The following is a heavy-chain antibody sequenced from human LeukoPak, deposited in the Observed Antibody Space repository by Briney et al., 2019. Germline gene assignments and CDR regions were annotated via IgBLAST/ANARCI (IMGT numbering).Heavy chain of an antibody. CDR1: GFTFSSYS. CDR2: ISSSSSYI. CDR3: ARDRRRFGEVNY. Sequence: GGSLRLSCAASGFTFSSYSMNWVRQAPGKGLEWVSSISSSSSYIYYADSVKGRFTISRDNAKNSLCLQMNSLRAEDTAVYYCARDRRRFGEVNYWGQGTLVTVSS. V-gene: IGHV3-21*01. J-gene: IGHJ4*02. D-gene: IGHD3-10*01.